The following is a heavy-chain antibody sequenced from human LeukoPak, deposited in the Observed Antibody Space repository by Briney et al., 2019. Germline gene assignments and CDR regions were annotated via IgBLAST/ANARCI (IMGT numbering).Heavy chain of an antibody. Sequence: PGGSLILSCAASGFTFSSYEVNWVRQAPGKGLEWVSYISSSGSTIYYADSVKGRFTISRDNAKNSLYLQMSSLRAEDTAVYYCARGPDTKKRFSQYYFDYWGQGTLVTVSS. CDR2: ISSSGSTI. V-gene: IGHV3-48*03. D-gene: IGHD1-14*01. J-gene: IGHJ4*02. CDR1: GFTFSSYE. CDR3: ARGPDTKKRFSQYYFDY.